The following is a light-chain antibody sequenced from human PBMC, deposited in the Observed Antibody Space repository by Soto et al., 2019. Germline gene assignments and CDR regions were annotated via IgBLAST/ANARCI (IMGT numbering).Light chain of an antibody. CDR1: KSDIGVYDY. Sequence: QSALTQPPSASGSPGQSVTISCTGTKSDIGVYDYVSWYQQHPGKAPKLLLSEVSNRPSGVSDRFSGSKSGNTASLTISGLQAEDEADYYCSSLTTSFTYVFGTGTKVTVL. V-gene: IGLV2-14*01. CDR3: SSLTTSFTYV. J-gene: IGLJ1*01. CDR2: EVS.